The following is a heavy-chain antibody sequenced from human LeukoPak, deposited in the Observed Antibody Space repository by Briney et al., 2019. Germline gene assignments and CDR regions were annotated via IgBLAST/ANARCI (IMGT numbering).Heavy chain of an antibody. Sequence: GGSLRLSCAASGFTFSSYAMSWVRQAPGKGLEWVSAISGSGGSTYYADSVKGRFTISRDNSKNTLYLQMNSLRAEDTAVYYCAKGFPVLTGYPPHGWFDPWGQGTLVTVSS. CDR2: ISGSGGST. V-gene: IGHV3-23*01. CDR3: AKGFPVLTGYPPHGWFDP. J-gene: IGHJ5*02. D-gene: IGHD3-9*01. CDR1: GFTFSSYA.